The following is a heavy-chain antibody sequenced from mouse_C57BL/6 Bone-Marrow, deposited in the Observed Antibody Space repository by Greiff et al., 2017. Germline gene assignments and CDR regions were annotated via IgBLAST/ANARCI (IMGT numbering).Heavy chain of an antibody. Sequence: VQLKESGGDLVKPGGSLKLSCAASGFTFSSYGMSWVRQTPDKRLEWVATISSGGSYTYYPDSVKGRFTISRDNATNTLYLQMSSLKSEDTAMYYCARRGNWDDYWGQGTTLTVSS. J-gene: IGHJ2*01. CDR2: ISSGGSYT. CDR1: GFTFSSYG. V-gene: IGHV5-6*01. D-gene: IGHD4-1*01. CDR3: ARRGNWDDY.